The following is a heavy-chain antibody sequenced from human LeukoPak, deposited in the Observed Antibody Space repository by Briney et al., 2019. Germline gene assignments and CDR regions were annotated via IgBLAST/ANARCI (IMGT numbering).Heavy chain of an antibody. D-gene: IGHD6-13*01. V-gene: IGHV3-21*01. CDR1: GFTFSSCS. Sequence: PGGSLRLSCAASGFTFSSCSMNWVRQAPGKGLEWVSSISSSSSYIYYADSVKGRFTISRDNAKNSLYLQMNSLRAEDTAVYYCARDQSTGYSSSWYGGYYFDYWGQGTLVTVSS. CDR3: ARDQSTGYSSSWYGGYYFDY. J-gene: IGHJ4*02. CDR2: ISSSSSYI.